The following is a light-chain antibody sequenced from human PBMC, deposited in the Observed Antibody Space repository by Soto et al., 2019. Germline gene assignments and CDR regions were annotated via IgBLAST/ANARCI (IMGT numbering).Light chain of an antibody. CDR2: GAS. CDR3: QHYGGSPPIT. CDR1: QSVSSSY. V-gene: IGKV3-20*01. Sequence: EIVLTQSPGTLSLSPGERATLSCRASQSVSSSYLAWYQQKPGQAPRLLIYGASSRATGIPDRFSGSGSGTDFTLTVSRLEPEDFAVYYCQHYGGSPPITFGGGTKVEIK. J-gene: IGKJ4*01.